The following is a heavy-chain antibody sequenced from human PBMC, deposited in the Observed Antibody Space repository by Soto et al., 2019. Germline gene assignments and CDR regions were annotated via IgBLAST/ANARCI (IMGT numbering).Heavy chain of an antibody. CDR3: ARRYNWNDPSGAFDI. J-gene: IGHJ3*02. Sequence: ASVKVSCKASGYTFTSYGISWVRQAPGQGLEWMGWISAYNGNTNDAQKLQGRVTMTTDTSTSTAYMELRSLRSDDTAVYYCARRYNWNDPSGAFDIWGQGTMVTVSS. CDR2: ISAYNGNT. CDR1: GYTFTSYG. V-gene: IGHV1-18*01. D-gene: IGHD1-1*01.